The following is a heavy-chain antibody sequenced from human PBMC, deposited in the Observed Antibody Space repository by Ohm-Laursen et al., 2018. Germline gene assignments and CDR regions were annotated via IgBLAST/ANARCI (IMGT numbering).Heavy chain of an antibody. D-gene: IGHD3-3*01. V-gene: IGHV3-11*01. CDR2: ISSSGSTI. CDR3: ATRAPDYDFWSGFSTASAFDI. CDR1: GFTFSSYW. Sequence: SLRLSCAASGFTFSSYWMSWVRQAPGKGLEWVSYISSSGSTIYYADSVKGRFAISRDNAKNSLYLQMNSLRAEDTAVYYCATRAPDYDFWSGFSTASAFDIWGQGTMVTVSS. J-gene: IGHJ3*02.